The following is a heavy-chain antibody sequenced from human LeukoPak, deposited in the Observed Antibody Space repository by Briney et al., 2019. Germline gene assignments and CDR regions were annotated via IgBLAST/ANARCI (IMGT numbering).Heavy chain of an antibody. CDR1: GGSISSSGSF. Sequence: SETLSLTCTVSGGSISSSGSFWDWIRQPPGKGLEWIGTIYYSGSTYYNPSPKSRVTISVDTSKNQFSLRLSSVTAADTAVFYCARHQTYYYDSSGSSAHAFDIWGQGTMVTVSS. J-gene: IGHJ3*02. V-gene: IGHV4-39*01. CDR3: ARHQTYYYDSSGSSAHAFDI. D-gene: IGHD3-22*01. CDR2: IYYSGST.